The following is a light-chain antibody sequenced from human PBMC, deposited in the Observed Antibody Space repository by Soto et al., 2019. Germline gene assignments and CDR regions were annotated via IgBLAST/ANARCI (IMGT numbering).Light chain of an antibody. CDR1: SSDVGGYNY. CDR3: SSYTSSSTLDV. Sequence: QSALTQPASASGSPGQSITISCTGTSSDVGGYNYVSWYQQHPGKAPKLMIYGVSNRPSGVSNRFSGSKSGNTASLTISGLQAEDEADYYCSSYTSSSTLDVFGTGTKLTVL. V-gene: IGLV2-14*01. J-gene: IGLJ1*01. CDR2: GVS.